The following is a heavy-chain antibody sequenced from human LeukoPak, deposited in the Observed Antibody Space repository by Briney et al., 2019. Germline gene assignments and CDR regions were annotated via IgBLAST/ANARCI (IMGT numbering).Heavy chain of an antibody. Sequence: SETLSLTCAVYGGSFSGYYWSWIRQPPGKGLEWIGEINHSGSSNYNPSLKSRVTISVDTSKNQFSLKLSSVTAADTAVYYCARGADSSGYYSIFYFDYWGQGTLVTVSS. CDR1: GGSFSGYY. D-gene: IGHD3-22*01. V-gene: IGHV4-34*01. J-gene: IGHJ4*02. CDR2: INHSGSS. CDR3: ARGADSSGYYSIFYFDY.